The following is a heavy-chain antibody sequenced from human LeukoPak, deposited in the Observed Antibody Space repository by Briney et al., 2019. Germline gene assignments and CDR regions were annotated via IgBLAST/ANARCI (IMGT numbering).Heavy chain of an antibody. Sequence: RPGGSLRLSCETAGFTFSSYVMHWVRRTPGKGLVWVSRISHDGIISYADSVKGRFTISRDNAKNTLILQMNSLRVEDTAVYYCARDWVYKIDYWGRGTLVTVPS. D-gene: IGHD5-24*01. CDR3: ARDWVYKIDY. CDR2: ISHDGII. CDR1: GFTFSSYV. V-gene: IGHV3-74*01. J-gene: IGHJ4*02.